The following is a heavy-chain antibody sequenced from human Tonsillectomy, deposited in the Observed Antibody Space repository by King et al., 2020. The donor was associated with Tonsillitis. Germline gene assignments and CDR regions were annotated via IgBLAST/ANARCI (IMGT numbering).Heavy chain of an antibody. CDR1: GFTFSSYG. V-gene: IGHV3-30*02. CDR2: IRYDGSNK. CDR3: AKLSSTSSGLYSAYKYNWFDP. J-gene: IGHJ5*02. Sequence: VQLVESGGGVVQPGGSLRLSCAASGFTFSSYGMHWVRQAPGKGLEWVAFIRYDGSNKYYADSVKGRFTISRDNSKNTLYLQMNSLRAEDTAVYYCAKLSSTSSGLYSAYKYNWFDPWGQGTLVTVSS. D-gene: IGHD2-2*01.